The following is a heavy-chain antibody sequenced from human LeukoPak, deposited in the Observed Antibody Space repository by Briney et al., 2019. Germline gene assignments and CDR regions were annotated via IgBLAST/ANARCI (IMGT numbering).Heavy chain of an antibody. D-gene: IGHD3-3*01. Sequence: SVKVSCKASGGTFSSYAISWVRQAPGQGLEWMGGIIPIFGTANYAQKFQGRVTITADESTSTAYMELSSLRSEDTAVYYCARGAYDFWSGHIYPYYFDYWGQGTLVTVSS. CDR3: ARGAYDFWSGHIYPYYFDY. CDR2: IIPIFGTA. J-gene: IGHJ4*02. CDR1: GGTFSSYA. V-gene: IGHV1-69*13.